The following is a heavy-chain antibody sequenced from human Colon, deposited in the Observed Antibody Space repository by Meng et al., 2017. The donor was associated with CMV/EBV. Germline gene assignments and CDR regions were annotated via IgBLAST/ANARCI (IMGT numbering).Heavy chain of an antibody. CDR1: GLTLSSYG. J-gene: IGHJ6*02. D-gene: IGHD1-14*01. Sequence: GESLKISCAASGLTLSSYGMHWVRQAPGKGLEWVAFIRNDGRKKFSADSVKGRFTTSRDNSKNTVYLHMNSLRRDDTETYVCATGLIIPGTNYVGFYYGLDVWGQGTMVTVSS. CDR3: ATGLIIPGTNYVGFYYGLDV. V-gene: IGHV3-30*02. CDR2: IRNDGRKK.